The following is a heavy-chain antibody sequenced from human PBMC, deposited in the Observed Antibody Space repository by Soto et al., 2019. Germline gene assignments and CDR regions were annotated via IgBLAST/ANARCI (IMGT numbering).Heavy chain of an antibody. D-gene: IGHD3-16*01. Sequence: GGSLRLSCSASGFAFSTFAMHWVRQAPDKGLHHVSAVSNHGGSTYYADSVKGRFTMSRDNSKSTLFLEMNSLSPEDTGVYYCAKSFVSSIRGFSCYYGWDVWGQGTTVTVSS. V-gene: IGHV3-64D*06. CDR2: VSNHGGST. J-gene: IGHJ6*02. CDR1: GFAFSTFA. CDR3: AKSFVSSIRGFSCYYGWDV.